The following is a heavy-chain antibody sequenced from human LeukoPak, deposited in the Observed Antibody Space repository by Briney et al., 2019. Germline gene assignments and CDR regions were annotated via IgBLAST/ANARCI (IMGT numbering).Heavy chain of an antibody. D-gene: IGHD2-2*02. Sequence: GGSLRLSCAASGFTFSSYWMSWVRQAPGKGLEWVANIKQDGSEKYYVGSVKGRFTISRDNAKNSLYLQMNSLRAEDTAVYYCARDLYCSSTSWYICYYYYMDVWGKGTTVTVSS. CDR2: IKQDGSEK. J-gene: IGHJ6*03. CDR3: ARDLYCSSTSWYICYYYYMDV. CDR1: GFTFSSYW. V-gene: IGHV3-7*01.